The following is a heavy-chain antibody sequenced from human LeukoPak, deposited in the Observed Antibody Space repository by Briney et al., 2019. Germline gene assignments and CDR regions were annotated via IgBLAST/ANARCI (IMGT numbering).Heavy chain of an antibody. D-gene: IGHD3-3*01. CDR1: GGSISSYY. J-gene: IGHJ5*02. CDR3: AKHPSLITIFGVAPSGFDP. Sequence: PSETLSLTCTVSGGSISSYYWSWIRQPPGKGLEWIGYIYYSGSTNYNPSLKTRVTISVDRSKNQFSLKLNSVTAADTAVYYCAKHPSLITIFGVAPSGFDPWGQGTLVTVSS. CDR2: IYYSGST. V-gene: IGHV4-59*08.